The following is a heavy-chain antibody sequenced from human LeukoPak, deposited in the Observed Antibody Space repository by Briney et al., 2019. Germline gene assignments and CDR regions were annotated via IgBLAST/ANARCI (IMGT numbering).Heavy chain of an antibody. CDR3: ARGISPGDILTGYKGDPRYYYYYMDV. Sequence: GASVKVSCKASGYTFTSYAISWVRQAPGQGLEWMGGIIPIFGTANYAQKFQGRVAITADKSTSTAYMELSSLRSEDTAVYYCARGISPGDILTGYKGDPRYYYYYMDVWGKGTTVTVSS. J-gene: IGHJ6*03. CDR2: IIPIFGTA. V-gene: IGHV1-69*06. CDR1: GYTFTSYA. D-gene: IGHD3-9*01.